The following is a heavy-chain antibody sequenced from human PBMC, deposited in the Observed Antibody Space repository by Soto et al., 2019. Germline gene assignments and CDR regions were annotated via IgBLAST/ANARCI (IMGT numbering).Heavy chain of an antibody. CDR1: GFTFSGYA. Sequence: LESGGGLVLPGGSLRLSCAASGFTFSGYAMSWIRQAPGRGLEWVSGITGSGETTYYVDSVKGRFTISRDNSKNTLYLQMNSLRVDDTAVYYCAKDSIYGVVQGKNWFDPWGPGTLVTVSS. V-gene: IGHV3-23*01. J-gene: IGHJ5*02. CDR3: AKDSIYGVVQGKNWFDP. D-gene: IGHD3-3*01. CDR2: ITGSGETT.